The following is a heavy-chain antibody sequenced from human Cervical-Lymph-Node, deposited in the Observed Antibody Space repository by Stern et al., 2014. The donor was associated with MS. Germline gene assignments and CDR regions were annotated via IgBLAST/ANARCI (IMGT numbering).Heavy chain of an antibody. CDR3: VRQVTVRSRFDY. CDR2: IGDTGRT. Sequence: LQLQESGPGLVKPSETLSRTCTVSGGSISSSYYWGWIRQSSGKGLEWIGSIGDTGRTFYNPSLKSRVTLSVDTSNNQVSLKLRSVTAADTAVYYCVRQVTVRSRFDYWGQGTLVTVSS. CDR1: GGSISSSYY. V-gene: IGHV4-39*01. J-gene: IGHJ4*02. D-gene: IGHD4-11*01.